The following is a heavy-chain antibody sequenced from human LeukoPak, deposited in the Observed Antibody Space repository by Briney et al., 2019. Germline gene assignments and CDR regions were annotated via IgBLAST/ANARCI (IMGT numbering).Heavy chain of an antibody. J-gene: IGHJ4*02. CDR1: GGSISIIYSL. Sequence: PSETLSLTCTVSGGSISIIYSLWGWIRQSPGKGPEWIGSIYYAGTTDYNPSLKSRVTISVDTSKNQFSLRLSSVTAADTAVYYCARQESLIDGFHLFVSWGQGTLVTVSS. D-gene: IGHD3-16*01. V-gene: IGHV4-39*01. CDR2: IYYAGTT. CDR3: ARQESLIDGFHLFVS.